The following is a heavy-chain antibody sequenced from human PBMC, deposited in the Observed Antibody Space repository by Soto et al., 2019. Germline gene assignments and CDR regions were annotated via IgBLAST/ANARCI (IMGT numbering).Heavy chain of an antibody. Sequence: ASVKVSCKASGYMFDNYYIHWIRQTPGQGLEWIGVINPSRGLTTYAQKFQGRVSMTRDTSTTTVFMELSSLTSEDTAIYYCARDGVTIAGRSGFFDNWGPGNLVTVSS. D-gene: IGHD3-10*01. CDR1: GYMFDNYY. CDR2: INPSRGLT. J-gene: IGHJ4*02. V-gene: IGHV1-46*02. CDR3: ARDGVTIAGRSGFFDN.